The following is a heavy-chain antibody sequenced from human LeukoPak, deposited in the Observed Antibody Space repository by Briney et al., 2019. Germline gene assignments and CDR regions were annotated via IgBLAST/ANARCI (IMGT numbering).Heavy chain of an antibody. CDR1: GYTFTGYY. CDR2: TNPNSGGT. J-gene: IGHJ4*02. Sequence: ASVKVSCKASGYTFTGYYMHWVRQAPGQGLEWMGWTNPNSGGTNYAQKFQGRVTVTRDTSISTAYMELTRLRSDDTAVYYCARDNGDYWFDYWGQGTLVTVSS. V-gene: IGHV1-2*02. CDR3: ARDNGDYWFDY. D-gene: IGHD4-17*01.